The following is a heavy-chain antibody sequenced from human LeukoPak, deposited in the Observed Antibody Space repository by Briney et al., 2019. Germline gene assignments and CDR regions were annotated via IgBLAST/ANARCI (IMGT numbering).Heavy chain of an antibody. Sequence: ASVKVSCKASGYTFTSYDINWVRQATGQGLEWMGWMNPNSGNTGYAQKFQGRVTITRNTSISTAYMELSSLRAEDTAVYYCAKGSSGYYIDYWGQGTLVTVSS. J-gene: IGHJ4*02. CDR3: AKGSSGYYIDY. D-gene: IGHD3-22*01. CDR1: GYTFTSYD. V-gene: IGHV1-8*03. CDR2: MNPNSGNT.